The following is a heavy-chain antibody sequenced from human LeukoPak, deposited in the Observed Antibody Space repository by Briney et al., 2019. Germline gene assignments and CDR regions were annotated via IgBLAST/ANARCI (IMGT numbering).Heavy chain of an antibody. D-gene: IGHD6-19*01. J-gene: IGHJ4*02. CDR1: GFTFSSYG. CDR3: ARGEYSGGWYYDY. Sequence: GGSLRLSCAASGFTFSSYGMRWVRQAPGKGLEWVAVIWYDGSNKYYADSVKGRFTISRDNSKNTLYLQMNSLRAEDTAVYYCARGEYSGGWYYDYWGQGTLVTVSS. CDR2: IWYDGSNK. V-gene: IGHV3-33*01.